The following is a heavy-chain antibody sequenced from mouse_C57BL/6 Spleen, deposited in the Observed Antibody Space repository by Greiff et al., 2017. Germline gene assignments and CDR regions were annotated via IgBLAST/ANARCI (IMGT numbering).Heavy chain of an antibody. CDR1: GYTFTDYN. D-gene: IGHD2-2*01. CDR3: ERWLPYYFDY. CDR2: INPNNGGT. J-gene: IGHJ2*01. Sequence: EVQLQQSGPELVKPGASVQMSCKASGYTFTDYNMHWVKQSHGKSLEWIGYINPNNGGTSYNQKVKGKATLTVNKSSSTAYMELRSLTSEDSAVYYCERWLPYYFDYWGQGTTLTVSA. V-gene: IGHV1-22*01.